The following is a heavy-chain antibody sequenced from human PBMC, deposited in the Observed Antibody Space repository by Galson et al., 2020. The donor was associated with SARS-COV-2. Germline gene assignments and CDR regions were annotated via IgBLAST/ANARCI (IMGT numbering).Heavy chain of an antibody. CDR1: GYTFSNAW. D-gene: IGHD5-12*01. V-gene: IGHV3-15*07. J-gene: IGHJ6*02. CDR2: IKSKTEGGTT. Sequence: GGSLRLSCAASGYTFSNAWMNWVRQAPGKGLEWVGRIKSKTEGGTTDYAAPVKGRFTISRDDSKNTLYLQMNSLKTEDTAVYYCTTSLEMANGMDVWGQGTTVTVSS. CDR3: TTSLEMANGMDV.